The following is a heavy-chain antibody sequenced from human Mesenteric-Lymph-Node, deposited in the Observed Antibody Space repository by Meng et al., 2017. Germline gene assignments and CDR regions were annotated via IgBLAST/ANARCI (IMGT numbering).Heavy chain of an antibody. V-gene: IGHV3-33*01. J-gene: IGHJ4*02. CDR2: IWYDGSNK. CDR3: ATGVGDYALVVY. D-gene: IGHD4-17*01. Sequence: QLQVAESGAEVKTPGASVKVSCKASGYTFSGYFMHWVRQAPGKGLEWVAVIWYDGSNKYYADSVKGRFTISRDNSKITLYLQMNSLRAEDTAVYYCATGVGDYALVVYWGQGTLVTVSS. CDR1: GYTFSGYF.